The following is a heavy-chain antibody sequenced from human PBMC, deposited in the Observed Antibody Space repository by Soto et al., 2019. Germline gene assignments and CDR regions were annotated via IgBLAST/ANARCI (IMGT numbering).Heavy chain of an antibody. D-gene: IGHD2-21*02. V-gene: IGHV3-73*01. CDR2: IRNKANSYGT. CDR3: TRQTEPGGNSQLDY. Sequence: HPGSSLKISCAASGFTFSGSAMHWVRQASGKGLEWLGRIRNKANSYGTAYAATVKGRFTISRDDSKNTAYLQMNSLKTEDTAVYFCTRQTEPGGNSQLDYWGQGTLVTVSS. CDR1: GFTFSGSA. J-gene: IGHJ4*02.